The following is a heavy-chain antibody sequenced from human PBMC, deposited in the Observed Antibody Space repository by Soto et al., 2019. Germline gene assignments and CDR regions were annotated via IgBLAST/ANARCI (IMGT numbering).Heavy chain of an antibody. Sequence: SVKVSCKASGGTFSSYAISWVRQAPGQGLEWMGGIIPIFGTANYAQKFQGRVTITADESTSTAYMELSSLRSEDTAVYYCAREKKNSITIFGVVDQYYFDYWGQGTLVTVSS. D-gene: IGHD3-3*01. J-gene: IGHJ4*02. V-gene: IGHV1-69*13. CDR3: AREKKNSITIFGVVDQYYFDY. CDR1: GGTFSSYA. CDR2: IIPIFGTA.